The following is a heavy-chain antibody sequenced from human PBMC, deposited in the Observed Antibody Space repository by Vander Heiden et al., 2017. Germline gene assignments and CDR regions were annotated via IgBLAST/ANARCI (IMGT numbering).Heavy chain of an antibody. V-gene: IGHV4-59*01. Sequence: LQAPGPALLTPSKPLSPTSPVPVSSFRRSYWGRNRQPPGKGLEWIGYIYYSGITNYNPSLKSRFTISIDTSKNQFYLRLSSVTAADTAVYYCARAGGYGSGSEHWGQGTLVTVSS. CDR1: VSSFRRSY. J-gene: IGHJ4*02. CDR2: IYYSGIT. D-gene: IGHD3-10*01. CDR3: ARAGGYGSGSEH.